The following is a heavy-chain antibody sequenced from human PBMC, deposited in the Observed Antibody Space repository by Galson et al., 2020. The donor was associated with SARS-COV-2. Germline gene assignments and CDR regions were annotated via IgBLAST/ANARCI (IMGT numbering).Heavy chain of an antibody. J-gene: IGHJ4*02. CDR3: ARLTLIDRRVDY. CDR2: LSYSGNT. CDR1: DGSISSSSHY. D-gene: IGHD3-22*01. Sequence: SETLSLTCTVSDGSISSSSHYWGWIRQPPGKGLEWVGTLSYSGNTYYNPSLKSRVTVSVDTSKTQFSLKLTSVTAADTSIYYCARLTLIDRRVDYWGQGTLVTVSS. V-gene: IGHV4-39*01.